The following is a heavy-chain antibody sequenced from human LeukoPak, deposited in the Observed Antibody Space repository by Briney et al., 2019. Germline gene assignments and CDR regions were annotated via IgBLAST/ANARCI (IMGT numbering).Heavy chain of an antibody. CDR3: ARARSDVWGSYYVY. D-gene: IGHD3-16*01. Sequence: GGSLRLSCAASGFTFSDYYMSWIRQAPGKGLEWVSYISSSGSIIYYADSVKGRFTISRENARNSLYLQMNSLRAEDTAVYYCARARSDVWGSYYVYWGQGTLVTVSS. CDR2: ISSSGSII. V-gene: IGHV3-11*01. J-gene: IGHJ4*02. CDR1: GFTFSDYY.